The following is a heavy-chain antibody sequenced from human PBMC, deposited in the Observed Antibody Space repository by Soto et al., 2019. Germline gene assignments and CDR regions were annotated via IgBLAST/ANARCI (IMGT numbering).Heavy chain of an antibody. D-gene: IGHD3-3*01. Sequence: SETLSLTCSVSGGSINNNYYYWGWVRQPPGKGLEWIGSVSFTGTTYYSPSLKSRVTTSIDTSRNQFSLKLTSVTAADTAVYYCAAGWLRFLEWFPQPYYGMDVWGQGTTVT. V-gene: IGHV4-39*01. J-gene: IGHJ6*02. CDR3: AAGWLRFLEWFPQPYYGMDV. CDR1: GGSINNNYYY. CDR2: VSFTGTT.